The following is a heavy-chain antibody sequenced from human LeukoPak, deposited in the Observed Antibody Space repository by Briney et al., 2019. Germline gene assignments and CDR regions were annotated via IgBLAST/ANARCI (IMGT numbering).Heavy chain of an antibody. V-gene: IGHV4-39*01. CDR2: IYYSGST. Sequence: SETLSLTCTVSGGSISSSSYYWGWIRQPPGKGLEWIGSIYYSGSTYYNPSLKSRVTISVDTSKNQFSLKLSSVTAADTAVYYCATAGGEVGYFDYWGQGTLVTVPS. D-gene: IGHD3-16*01. CDR1: GGSISSSSYY. J-gene: IGHJ4*02. CDR3: ATAGGEVGYFDY.